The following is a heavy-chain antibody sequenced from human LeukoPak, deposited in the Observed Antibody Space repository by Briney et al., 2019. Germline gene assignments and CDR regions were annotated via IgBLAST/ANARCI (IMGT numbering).Heavy chain of an antibody. CDR1: GFTFSSYE. D-gene: IGHD6-19*01. CDR3: ARVVSSGWYYFDY. CDR2: ISSSGSTI. Sequence: GGSLRLSCAASGFTFSSYEMNWVRQAPGKGLEWVSYISSSGSTIYYADSVKGRFTISRDNAKNSLYLQMNSLRAEDTAVYYCARVVSSGWYYFDYWGQGTLVTVSS. J-gene: IGHJ4*02. V-gene: IGHV3-48*03.